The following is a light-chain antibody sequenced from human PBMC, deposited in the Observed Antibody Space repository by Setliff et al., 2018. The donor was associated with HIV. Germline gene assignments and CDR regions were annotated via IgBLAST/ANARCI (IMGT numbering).Light chain of an antibody. CDR1: RTVLYSSRNKNY. V-gene: IGKV4-1*01. CDR2: WAS. CDR3: QQYFSTPLT. Sequence: DIVMTQSPGSLTVSLGERATINCNSSRTVLYSSRNKNYLAWYQHKVGQPPKLLISWASTRESGVPDRFSGSGSGTDFTLSITNVQAGDVAIYYCQQYFSTPLTVGGGTKVDSK. J-gene: IGKJ4*01.